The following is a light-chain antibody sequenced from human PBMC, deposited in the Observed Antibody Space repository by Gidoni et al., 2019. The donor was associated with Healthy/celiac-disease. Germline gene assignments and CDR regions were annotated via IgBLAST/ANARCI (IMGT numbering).Light chain of an antibody. V-gene: IGKV3-11*01. CDR2: DSS. Sequence: EIVLTQSPATLSLSPGDRATLPCRASQSVSSYLAWYHQKPGQAPRLLIYDSSTRATGIPARCSGSGSGTDFTITISSLEPEDFAVYYCQQRSNSWTFGQGTKVEIK. J-gene: IGKJ1*01. CDR3: QQRSNSWT. CDR1: QSVSSY.